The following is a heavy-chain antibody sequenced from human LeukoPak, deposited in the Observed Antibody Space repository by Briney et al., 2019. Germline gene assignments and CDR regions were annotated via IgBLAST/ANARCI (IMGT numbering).Heavy chain of an antibody. CDR3: AKVEKYGYSSGWPGLSGYYYYYYYMDV. CDR1: GFTFSSYS. Sequence: GGSLRLSCAASGFTFSSYSMNWVRQAPGKGLEWVSSISSSSSYIYYADSVKGRFTISRDNAKSSLYLQMNSLRAEDTAVYYCAKVEKYGYSSGWPGLSGYYYYYYYMDVWGKGTTVTVSS. V-gene: IGHV3-21*04. J-gene: IGHJ6*03. D-gene: IGHD6-19*01. CDR2: ISSSSSYI.